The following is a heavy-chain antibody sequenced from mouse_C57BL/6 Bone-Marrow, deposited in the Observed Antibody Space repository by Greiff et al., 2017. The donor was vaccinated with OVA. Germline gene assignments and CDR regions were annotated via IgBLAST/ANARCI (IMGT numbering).Heavy chain of an antibody. CDR3: AMIYYGNYEGFAMDY. CDR2: IDPSDSYT. CDR1: GYTFTSYW. Sequence: VQLQQPGAELVMPGASVKLSCKASGYTFTSYWMHWVKQRPGPGLEWIGEIDPSDSYTNYNQKFKGKSTLTVDKSSSTAYMQLSSLTSEDSAVYYGAMIYYGNYEGFAMDYWGQGTSVTVSS. V-gene: IGHV1-69*01. J-gene: IGHJ4*01. D-gene: IGHD2-1*01.